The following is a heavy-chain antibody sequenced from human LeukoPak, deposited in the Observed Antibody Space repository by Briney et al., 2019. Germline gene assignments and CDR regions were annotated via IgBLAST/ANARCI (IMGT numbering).Heavy chain of an antibody. Sequence: PGGSLRLSCTASGFTFGDYPMNWVRQAPGKGLEWVGLIRSKAYGGTTEYAASVKGRFTISRDESQNIVYLQMNSLKTEDTALYYCARAAVYYYYMDVWGKGTTVTISS. J-gene: IGHJ6*03. V-gene: IGHV3-49*04. CDR2: IRSKAYGGTT. CDR3: ARAAVYYYYMDV. CDR1: GFTFGDYP.